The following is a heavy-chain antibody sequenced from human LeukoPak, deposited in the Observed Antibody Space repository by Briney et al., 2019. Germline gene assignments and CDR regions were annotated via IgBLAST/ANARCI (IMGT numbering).Heavy chain of an antibody. Sequence: SETLSLTCTVSGGSISSDYWSWIRQPPGKGLEWIGYINYSEYTDYNPSLKSRVTISVDTSKNQFSLKLSSVTAADTAVYYCARSAVAGTGGVDYWGQGTLVTVSS. D-gene: IGHD6-19*01. CDR2: INYSEYT. J-gene: IGHJ4*02. CDR3: ARSAVAGTGGVDY. V-gene: IGHV4-59*08. CDR1: GGSISSDY.